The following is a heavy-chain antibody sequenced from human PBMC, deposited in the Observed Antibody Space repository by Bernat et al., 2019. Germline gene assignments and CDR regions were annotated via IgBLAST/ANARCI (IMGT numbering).Heavy chain of an antibody. Sequence: EVQLVESGGGLVQPGGSLRLSCAASGFTFSDHYMDWVHQAPGKGLEWVGRSRNKDKTFTTEYAASVTGRFTISRDESKNSLYLQMNSLKTEDTAVYYCARASSYSGTYETRNYFDSWGQGTLVTVSS. CDR2: SRNKDKTFTT. D-gene: IGHD1-26*01. J-gene: IGHJ4*02. CDR1: GFTFSDHY. CDR3: ARASSYSGTYETRNYFDS. V-gene: IGHV3-72*01.